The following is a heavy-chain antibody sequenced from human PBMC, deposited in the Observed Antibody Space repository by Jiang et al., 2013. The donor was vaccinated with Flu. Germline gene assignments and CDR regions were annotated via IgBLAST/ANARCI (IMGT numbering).Heavy chain of an antibody. CDR2: INPVGPSS. D-gene: IGHD1-26*01. CDR3: ARDLQPGGEAFDI. V-gene: IGHV1-46*01. J-gene: IGHJ3*02. CDR1: IYLHQLY. Sequence: GAEVKKPGGLSEAFLQDIWIYLHQLYLHWVRQAPGQGPEWMGIINPVGPSSNYAQKFQGRITMTTDTSASSVYMELSSLTSDDTAVYYCARDLQPGGEAFDIWGQGTMVIVSS.